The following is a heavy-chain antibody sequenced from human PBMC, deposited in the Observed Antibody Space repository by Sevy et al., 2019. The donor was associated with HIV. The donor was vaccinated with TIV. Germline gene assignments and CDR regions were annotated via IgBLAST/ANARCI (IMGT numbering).Heavy chain of an antibody. D-gene: IGHD3-16*01. Sequence: GRSLRLSCAASGLTFTTTGMSWVRQAPGKGLEWVAGVTSDGATYYADSVRDRFTVSRDNSKNTLYLQLNSLRADDTAVFYCAGGDTTMITDLDYWGQGTLVTVSS. CDR2: VTSDGAT. J-gene: IGHJ4*02. V-gene: IGHV3-23*01. CDR1: GLTFTTTG. CDR3: AGGDTTMITDLDY.